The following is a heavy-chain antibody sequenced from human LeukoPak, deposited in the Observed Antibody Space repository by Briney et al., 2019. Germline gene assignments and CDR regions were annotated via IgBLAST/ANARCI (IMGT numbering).Heavy chain of an antibody. Sequence: ASVKVSSKASGYTFTSYGISWVRQAPGQALEWMGWISADNGNTNGAQKLQGRVTISEETSPSTAYMELRSVRAVDTAVYYWARENGYSLVDYWGQGTLVTVSS. D-gene: IGHD5-24*01. V-gene: IGHV1-18*01. CDR1: GYTFTSYG. J-gene: IGHJ4*02. CDR2: ISADNGNT. CDR3: ARENGYSLVDY.